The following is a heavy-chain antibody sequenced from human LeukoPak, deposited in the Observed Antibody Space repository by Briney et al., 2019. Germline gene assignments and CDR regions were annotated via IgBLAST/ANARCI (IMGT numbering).Heavy chain of an antibody. D-gene: IGHD6-13*01. V-gene: IGHV1-2*02. J-gene: IGHJ6*02. CDR3: ARVGKQQLVRYGMDV. CDR2: INPNSGGT. CDR1: GYTFTGYY. Sequence: ASVKVSCKASGYTFTGYYMHWVQQAPGQGLEWMGWINPNSGGTNYAQKFQGRVTMTRDTSISTAYMELSRLRSDDTAVYYCARVGKQQLVRYGMDVWGQGTTVTVSS.